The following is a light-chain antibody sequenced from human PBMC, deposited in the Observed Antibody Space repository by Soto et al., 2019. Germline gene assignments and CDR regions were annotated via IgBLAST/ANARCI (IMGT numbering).Light chain of an antibody. Sequence: DIQMTQSPSSLSASVGDRVTITCRASQSISSCLNWYQQKPGKAPKLLIYAASSLQSGVPSRFSGTGSGTDFTLTISSLQPEDFATYYCQHSYSTPPEYTFGQGTRLEIK. CDR3: QHSYSTPPEYT. V-gene: IGKV1-39*01. CDR2: AAS. J-gene: IGKJ5*01. CDR1: QSISSC.